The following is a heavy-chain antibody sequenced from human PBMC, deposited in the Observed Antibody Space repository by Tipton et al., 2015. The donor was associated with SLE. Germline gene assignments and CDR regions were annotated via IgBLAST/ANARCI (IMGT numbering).Heavy chain of an antibody. Sequence: TLSLTCSVSGGSISSNYWIWIRQPPGKGLEWIGEINHSGATNYNPSFKSRSSISRDTSKNQFSLRLRSVTAADTAVYYCTRGHPHIVVVIGGGWFDPWGQGTLVSVSS. CDR2: INHSGAT. J-gene: IGHJ5*02. V-gene: IGHV4-34*01. CDR3: TRGHPHIVVVIGGGWFDP. D-gene: IGHD2-21*01. CDR1: GGSISSNY.